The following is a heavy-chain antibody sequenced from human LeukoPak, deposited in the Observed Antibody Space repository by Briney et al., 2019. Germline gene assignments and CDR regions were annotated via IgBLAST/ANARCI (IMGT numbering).Heavy chain of an antibody. CDR2: LTGSGGSSGRT. D-gene: IGHD3-10*01. CDR3: AKHFFGSGSYYNVDY. Sequence: GGSLRLSCAASGFTFSSYAMTWVRQAPGKGLEWVSALTGSGGSSGRTYYADSVKGRFTISRDNSKNTLYLQMNSLRADDTAVYYCAKHFFGSGSYYNVDYWGQGTLVTVSS. CDR1: GFTFSSYA. V-gene: IGHV3-23*01. J-gene: IGHJ4*02.